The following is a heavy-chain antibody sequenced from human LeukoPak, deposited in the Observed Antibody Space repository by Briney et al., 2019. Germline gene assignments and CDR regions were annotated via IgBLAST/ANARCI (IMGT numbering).Heavy chain of an antibody. CDR1: GFTFSSFA. CDR2: ITNNGGRT. V-gene: IGHV3-64D*09. CDR3: ARRVESSGPYFDY. Sequence: PGGSLRLSCSASGFTFSSFAMHWVRQAPGEGLEYVSGITNNGGRTHYPDSLKGRFTISRDNSKSTLYLEMSSLGTDDTAVYYCARRVESSGPYFDYWGQGTLVTVSS. J-gene: IGHJ4*02. D-gene: IGHD3-10*01.